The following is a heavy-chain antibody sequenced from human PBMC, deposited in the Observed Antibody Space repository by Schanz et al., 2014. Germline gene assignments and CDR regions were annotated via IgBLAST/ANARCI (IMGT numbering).Heavy chain of an antibody. CDR1: GFTFSTTG. Sequence: QVRLVESGGGVVQPGGSLRLSCAASGFTFSTTGMHWVRQAPGKGLVWVTYIRYDGINKYYADSVKGRFTVSRDNAKSTLFLQMDSLRPEDTAIYYCAKEWSRSFWGQGTLVTVSS. CDR2: IRYDGINK. CDR3: AKEWSRSF. V-gene: IGHV3-30*02. J-gene: IGHJ4*02. D-gene: IGHD6-6*01.